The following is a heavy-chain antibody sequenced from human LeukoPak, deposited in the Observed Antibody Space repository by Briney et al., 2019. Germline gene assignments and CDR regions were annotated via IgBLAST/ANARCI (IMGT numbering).Heavy chain of an antibody. V-gene: IGHV3-30*02. CDR1: TFTFSSYG. CDR2: IQYDGNKR. D-gene: IGHD6-19*01. Sequence: GGSLRLSCAASTFTFSSYGMHWVRQAPGKGLERVAFIQYDGNKRYYADSVKGRFTISRDNFKNTLYLQMNSLRPEDTALYYCANTMYSSAWSPFDYWGRGTLVTVSS. CDR3: ANTMYSSAWSPFDY. J-gene: IGHJ4*02.